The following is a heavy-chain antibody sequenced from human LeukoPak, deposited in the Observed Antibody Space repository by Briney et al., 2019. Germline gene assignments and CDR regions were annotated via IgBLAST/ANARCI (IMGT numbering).Heavy chain of an antibody. CDR1: GGSFSNYY. CDR3: ARRWNYGRNYYIDV. CDR2: INDSGRI. J-gene: IGHJ6*03. D-gene: IGHD1-7*01. Sequence: KPSETLSLTCAVYGGSFSNYYWSWISQPPGKGLEWIGEINDSGRINYNPSLMSRVTVSVDTSKNQFSLRLTSVTATDTAVYYCARRWNYGRNYYIDVWGNGATVSVSS. V-gene: IGHV4-34*01.